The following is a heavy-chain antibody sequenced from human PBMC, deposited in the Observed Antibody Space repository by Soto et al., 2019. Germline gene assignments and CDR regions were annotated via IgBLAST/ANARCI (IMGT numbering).Heavy chain of an antibody. D-gene: IGHD2-21*02. CDR2: ISYDGSNK. V-gene: IGHV3-30*18. CDR3: AKEEGDPYYYYYYGMDV. Sequence: QVQLVESGGGVVQPGRSLRLSCAASGFTFSSYGMHWVRQAPGKGLEWVAVISYDGSNKYYADSVKGRFTIPRDNSKNTLYLQMNSLRAEDTAVYYCAKEEGDPYYYYYYGMDVWGQGTTVTVSS. J-gene: IGHJ6*02. CDR1: GFTFSSYG.